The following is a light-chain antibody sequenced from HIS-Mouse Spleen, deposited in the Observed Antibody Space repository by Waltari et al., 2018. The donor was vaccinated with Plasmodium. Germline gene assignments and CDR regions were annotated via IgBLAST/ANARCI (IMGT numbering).Light chain of an antibody. CDR2: EGS. J-gene: IGLJ3*02. V-gene: IGLV2-23*01. Sequence: QSALTQPASVSGSPGQSITISCTGTSSAVGSYNLVPWYQQHPGKAPKLMIYEGSKRPSGVSNRFSGSKSGNTASLTISGLQAEDEADYYCCSYAGSSNWVFGGGTKLTVL. CDR1: SSAVGSYNL. CDR3: CSYAGSSNWV.